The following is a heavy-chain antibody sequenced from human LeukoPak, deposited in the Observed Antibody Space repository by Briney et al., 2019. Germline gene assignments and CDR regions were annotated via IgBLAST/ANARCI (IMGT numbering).Heavy chain of an antibody. J-gene: IGHJ4*02. CDR3: GRVDGYSNSWYVDY. V-gene: IGHV4-59*01. CDR1: GDSISRYY. CDR2: IYYSGST. Sequence: SETLSLTCTVSGDSISRYYWSWIRQPPGKGLEWIGYIYYSGSTNHNPPLKSQVPISVDMSKNHFSLKLSAVTAADTAVNYCGRVDGYSNSWYVDYWGQGTLVTVS. D-gene: IGHD6-13*01.